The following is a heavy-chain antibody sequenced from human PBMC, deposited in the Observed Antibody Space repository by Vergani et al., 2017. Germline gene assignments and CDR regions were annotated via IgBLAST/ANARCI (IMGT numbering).Heavy chain of an antibody. V-gene: IGHV4-39*01. CDR2: IYYSGST. J-gene: IGHJ6*03. CDR1: GGSFFNSRYY. Sequence: QLQLQESGPGLVKPSGTLSLTCSVTGGSFFNSRYYWGWIRQPPGKGLEWIGTIYYSGSTYYNPSLKSRVTISVDTSKNQFSLKLNSVTADTAVYYCARHKEQLVPGNYYYYYYMDVWGKGTTVTVSS. CDR3: ARHKEQLVPGNYYYYYYMDV. D-gene: IGHD6-13*01.